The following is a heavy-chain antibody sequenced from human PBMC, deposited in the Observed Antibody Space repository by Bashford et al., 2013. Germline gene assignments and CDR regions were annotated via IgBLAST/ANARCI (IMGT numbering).Heavy chain of an antibody. CDR2: IISQFHTT. J-gene: IGHJ4*02. D-gene: IGHD6-13*01. Sequence: IVWVRQAPGQGLEWMGGIISQFHTTNYAPKFQGRVTISADKSTSTTYLDLTSLTSEDTAIYFCARDDSSWFTYWGQGTPVTVSS. V-gene: IGHV1-69*06. CDR3: ARDDSSWFTY.